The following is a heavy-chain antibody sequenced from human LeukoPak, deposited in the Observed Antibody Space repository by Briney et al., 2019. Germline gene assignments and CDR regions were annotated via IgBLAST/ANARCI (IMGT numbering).Heavy chain of an antibody. CDR3: ARGLRRAAAAQDAFDI. V-gene: IGHV1-69*05. CDR2: IIPIFGTA. Sequence: ASVKVSCKASGGTFSSYAISWVRQAPGQGLEWMGGIIPIFGTANYAQKFQGRVTITTDESTSTAYMELSSLRSEDTAVYYCARGLRRAAAAQDAFDIWGQGTMVTVSS. J-gene: IGHJ3*02. CDR1: GGTFSSYA. D-gene: IGHD6-13*01.